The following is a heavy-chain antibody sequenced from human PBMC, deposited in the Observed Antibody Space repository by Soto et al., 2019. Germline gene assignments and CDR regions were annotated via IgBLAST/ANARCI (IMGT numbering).Heavy chain of an antibody. Sequence: PGCSMGLSCAASGVTFCIYSMGVVLKDTGKGLEWVSAISGSGGSTYYADSVKGRFTISRDNSKNTLYLQMNSLRAEDTAVYYCAKDHELGYSSSPFSLLNFDYWGQGTLVTVSS. CDR3: AKDHELGYSSSPFSLLNFDY. D-gene: IGHD6-6*01. CDR1: GVTFCIYS. J-gene: IGHJ4*02. CDR2: ISGSGGST. V-gene: IGHV3-23*01.